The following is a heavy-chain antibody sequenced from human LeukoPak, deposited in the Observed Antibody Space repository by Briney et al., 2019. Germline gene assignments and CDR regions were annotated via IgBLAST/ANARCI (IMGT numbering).Heavy chain of an antibody. CDR2: INPSGGST. D-gene: IGHD3-22*01. V-gene: IGHV1-46*01. CDR3: ATETPDSYYDSSGYENYAFDI. Sequence: ASVKVSCKASGYTFTSYYMHWVRQAPGQGLEWVGIINPSGGSTSYAQKFQGRVTMTRDTSTSTVYMELSSLRSEDTAVYYCATETPDSYYDSSGYENYAFDIWGQGTMVTVSS. CDR1: GYTFTSYY. J-gene: IGHJ3*02.